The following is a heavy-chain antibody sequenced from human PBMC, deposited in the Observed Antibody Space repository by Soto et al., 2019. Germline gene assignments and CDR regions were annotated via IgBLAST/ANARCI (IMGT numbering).Heavy chain of an antibody. CDR1: GYSFTSYW. Sequence: PGESLKISCTGVGYSFTSYWIGWVRQMPGKGLEWMGIIYPGDSDTRYSPSFQGQVTFSADKSITTSYLQWSSLKASDTAMYYCARGYCTTTICDPWFDPWGQGTLVTV. D-gene: IGHD2-2*01. CDR2: IYPGDSDT. V-gene: IGHV5-51*01. J-gene: IGHJ5*02. CDR3: ARGYCTTTICDPWFDP.